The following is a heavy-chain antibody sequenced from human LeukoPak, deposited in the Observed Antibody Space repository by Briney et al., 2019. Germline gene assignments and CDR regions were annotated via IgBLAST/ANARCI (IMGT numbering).Heavy chain of an antibody. J-gene: IGHJ4*02. CDR2: IYYSGST. V-gene: IGHV4-59*08. Sequence: PSETLSLTCTVSGGSISSYYWSWIRQPPGKGLEWIGDIYYSGSTNYNLSLKSRVTLSVDTSKNQFSLRLSSVTAADTAVYYCVSPRGFSYGYFDYWGQGTLVPVSS. CDR3: VSPRGFSYGYFDY. D-gene: IGHD5-18*01. CDR1: GGSISSYY.